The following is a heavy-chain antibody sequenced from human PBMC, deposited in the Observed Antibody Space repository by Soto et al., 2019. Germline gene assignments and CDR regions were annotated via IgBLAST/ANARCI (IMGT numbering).Heavy chain of an antibody. D-gene: IGHD2-15*01. J-gene: IGHJ6*02. Sequence: VGSVSLSCASSEFTFSSYGMSCVRHAPGKGLEWVSGISGSGDRTFYAESVRGRFTISRDNSRNTVYLQMNSLRGDDAAVYYCAKGPSATITTSFSYSGMDGWGPGTTGNVSS. CDR2: ISGSGDRT. V-gene: IGHV3-23*01. CDR1: EFTFSSYG. CDR3: AKGPSATITTSFSYSGMDG.